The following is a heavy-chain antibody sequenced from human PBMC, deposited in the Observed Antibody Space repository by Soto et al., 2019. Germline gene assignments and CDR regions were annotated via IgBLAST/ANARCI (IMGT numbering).Heavy chain of an antibody. CDR2: IYHSGST. CDR1: GGSISSSNW. J-gene: IGHJ4*02. Sequence: SETLSLTCAVSGGSISSSNWWSWVRQPPGKGLEWIGEIYHSGSTNYNPSLKSRVTISVDKSKNQFSLKLSSVTAADTAVYYCATSDPYYYDSSGYSAFDYWGQGTLVTVSS. CDR3: ATSDPYYYDSSGYSAFDY. D-gene: IGHD3-22*01. V-gene: IGHV4-4*02.